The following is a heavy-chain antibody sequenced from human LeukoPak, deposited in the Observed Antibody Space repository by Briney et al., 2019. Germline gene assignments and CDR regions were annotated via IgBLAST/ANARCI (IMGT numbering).Heavy chain of an antibody. J-gene: IGHJ4*02. CDR3: TREGLFDY. Sequence: ASVKVSCKASGYTLTTYGISWVRQAPGQGLEWMGWISAYDGNTNYAQKFQGRVTMTTDASTKTAYMELRSLRSDDTAVYFCTREGLFDYWGQGTLVTVS. CDR2: ISAYDGNT. V-gene: IGHV1-18*01. CDR1: GYTLTTYG.